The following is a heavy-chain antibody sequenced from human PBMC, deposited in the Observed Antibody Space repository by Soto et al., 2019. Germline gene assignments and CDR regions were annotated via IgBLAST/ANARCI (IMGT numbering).Heavy chain of an antibody. Sequence: GGSLRLSCATPGFPFRCSPMHWVPPASGEGLGWVGRIRSRANSYVTAYAASVKGRFTIARDDSKNTVYLQMNSLKTEDTAVYYCTRLPSRYCSGGRCFINDYWGQGTLVTAPQ. CDR1: GFPFRCSP. CDR3: TRLPSRYCSGGRCFINDY. D-gene: IGHD2-15*01. V-gene: IGHV3-73*01. J-gene: IGHJ4*02. CDR2: IRSRANSYVT.